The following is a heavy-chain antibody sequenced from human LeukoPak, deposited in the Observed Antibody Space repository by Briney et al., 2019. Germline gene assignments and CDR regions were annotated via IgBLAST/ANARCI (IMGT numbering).Heavy chain of an antibody. CDR1: GYTFSSYS. CDR2: INPSGGST. Sequence: ASVKVSCKASGYTFSSYSMHWVRQAPGQGLEWMGIINPSGGSTRYAQKFQGRVTMTRDTSTSTVYMELSSLRSEDTAVYYCSRVVVVTAIDAFDIWGQGTMVTVSS. J-gene: IGHJ3*02. V-gene: IGHV1-46*01. D-gene: IGHD2-21*02. CDR3: SRVVVVTAIDAFDI.